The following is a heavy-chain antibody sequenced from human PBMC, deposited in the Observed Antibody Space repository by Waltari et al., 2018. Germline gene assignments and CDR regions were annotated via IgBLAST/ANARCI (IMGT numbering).Heavy chain of an antibody. CDR2: VNPTSGNT. CDR3: ARGRGDSSGWALGMDV. Sequence: QVQLVQSGAEVKKPGASVKVSCKASGYTFTSYDINWVRQATGQGLEWMGWVNPTSGNTGYAQKFQGRVTMTRNTSISTAYMELSSLRSEDTAVYYCARGRGDSSGWALGMDVWGQGTTVTVSS. D-gene: IGHD6-19*01. J-gene: IGHJ6*02. V-gene: IGHV1-8*01. CDR1: GYTFTSYD.